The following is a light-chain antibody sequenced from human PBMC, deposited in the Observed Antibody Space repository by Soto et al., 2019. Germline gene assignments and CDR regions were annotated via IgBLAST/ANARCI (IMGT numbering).Light chain of an antibody. CDR2: GAS. V-gene: IGKV3-15*01. CDR3: QQYNNWPFT. CDR1: QSLSNN. J-gene: IGKJ3*01. Sequence: EIVMTQSPATLSVSPGERATLSCRASQSLSNNLAWYQQKPGQAPRLLIYGASTRATGIPARFSGSGSGTEFTLTISSLQPEDFAGYYCQQYNNWPFTFGPGTKVDIK.